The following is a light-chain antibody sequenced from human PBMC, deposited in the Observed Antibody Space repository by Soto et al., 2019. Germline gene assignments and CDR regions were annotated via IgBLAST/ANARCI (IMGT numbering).Light chain of an antibody. CDR1: QSVSSN. J-gene: IGKJ1*01. CDR3: QQYNNWPPT. V-gene: IGKV3-15*01. CDR2: GAS. Sequence: EIVMTQSPATLSVSPGERATLSYRASQSVSSNLAWYQQKPGQAPRLLIYGASTRATGIPARFSGSGSGTEFTLTISSLQSEDFAVYYCQQYNNWPPTLGQGTKVEIK.